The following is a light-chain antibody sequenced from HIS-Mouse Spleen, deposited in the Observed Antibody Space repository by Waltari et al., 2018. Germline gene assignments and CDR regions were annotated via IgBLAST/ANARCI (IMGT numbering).Light chain of an antibody. CDR2: KDS. J-gene: IGLJ2*01. CDR3: YSAADNNLV. Sequence: SYELTQPSSVSVSPGQTARITCSGDVLAKKYARWFQQKPGQAPELVIYKDSERPSGSPERFSGSSSGTTVTLTISGAQVEDEADYYCYSAADNNLVFGGGTKLTVL. CDR1: VLAKKY. V-gene: IGLV3-27*01.